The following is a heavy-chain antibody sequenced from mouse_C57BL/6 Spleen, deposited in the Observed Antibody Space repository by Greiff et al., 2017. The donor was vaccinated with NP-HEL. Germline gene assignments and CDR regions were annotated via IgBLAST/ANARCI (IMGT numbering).Heavy chain of an antibody. CDR1: GFNIKDDY. J-gene: IGHJ3*01. Sequence: VQLKQSGAELVRPGASVKLSCTASGFNIKDDYMHWVKQRPEQGLEWIGWIDPENGDTEYASKFQGKATITADTSSNTAYLQLSSLTSEDTAVYYCTKGDGLRPWFAYWGQGTLVTVSA. CDR2: IDPENGDT. V-gene: IGHV14-4*01. CDR3: TKGDGLRPWFAY. D-gene: IGHD2-4*01.